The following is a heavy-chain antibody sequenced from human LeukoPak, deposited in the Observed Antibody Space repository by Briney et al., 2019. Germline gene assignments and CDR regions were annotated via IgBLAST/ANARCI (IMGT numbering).Heavy chain of an antibody. D-gene: IGHD6-19*01. V-gene: IGHV3-23*01. Sequence: PGGSLRLSCAASGFTFSSYAMSWVRQAPGKGLEWVSAISGSGGSTYYADSVKGRFTISRDNSKNTLYLQMNSLRAEDTAVYYCAKTVEGLGWYYYYYYMDVWGKGTTVTVSS. CDR1: GFTFSSYA. CDR2: ISGSGGST. CDR3: AKTVEGLGWYYYYYYMDV. J-gene: IGHJ6*03.